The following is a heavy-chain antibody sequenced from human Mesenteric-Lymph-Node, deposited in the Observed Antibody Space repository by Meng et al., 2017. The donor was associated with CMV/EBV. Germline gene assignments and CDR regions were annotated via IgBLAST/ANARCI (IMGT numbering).Heavy chain of an antibody. CDR3: ARGSSGWREYFDL. CDR2: INHNSGVA. Sequence: ASVKVSCKASGYTFTDYYIHWVRQAPGQGLEWMGWINHNSGVAHYAQKFQGRVTMTRDTSISTAYMELSSLRSEDTAVYYCARGSSGWREYFDLWGRGTLVTVSS. CDR1: GYTFTDYY. D-gene: IGHD6-19*01. J-gene: IGHJ2*01. V-gene: IGHV1-2*02.